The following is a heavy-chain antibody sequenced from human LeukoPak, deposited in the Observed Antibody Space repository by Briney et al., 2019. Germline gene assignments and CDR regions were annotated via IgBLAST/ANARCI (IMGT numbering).Heavy chain of an antibody. D-gene: IGHD4-17*01. CDR1: GGSISSSTYY. J-gene: IGHJ4*02. CDR2: IHYSGST. Sequence: PSETLSLTCTVSGGSISSSTYYWAWIRQPPGKGLEWTGTIHYSGSTYYSPSPKSRVTISVDKSKNQFSLKLNSVTAADTAVYYCVRGPTVDYWGQGTLVTVSS. CDR3: VRGPTVDY. V-gene: IGHV4-39*07.